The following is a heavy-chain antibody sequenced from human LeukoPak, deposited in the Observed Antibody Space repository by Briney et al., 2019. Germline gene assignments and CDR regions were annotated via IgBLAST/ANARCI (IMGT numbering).Heavy chain of an antibody. D-gene: IGHD4-11*01. CDR1: GGTFSSYA. CDR2: IIPILGIA. CDR3: ARGRPYSNYGGYFDY. J-gene: IGHJ4*02. Sequence: SVKVSCKASGGTFSSYAISWVRQAPGQGLKWMGRIIPILGIANYAQKFQGRVTITADKSTSTAYMELSSLRSEDTAVYYCARGRPYSNYGGYFDYWGQGTLVTVSS. V-gene: IGHV1-69*04.